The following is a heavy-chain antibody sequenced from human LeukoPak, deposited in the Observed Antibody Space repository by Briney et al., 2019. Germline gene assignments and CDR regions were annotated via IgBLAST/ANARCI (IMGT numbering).Heavy chain of an antibody. Sequence: GGSLRLSCAASGFTFSSDAMNWVRQAPGGGLEWVSGFSGSGGTTYYADSVKGRFTISRDNSKNTLYLQMNSLRAEDTAVYYCANGNRCTSPNCLGYYYFYMDVWGKGTTVTVSS. D-gene: IGHD2-8*01. CDR3: ANGNRCTSPNCLGYYYFYMDV. CDR2: FSGSGGTT. CDR1: GFTFSSDA. V-gene: IGHV3-23*01. J-gene: IGHJ6*03.